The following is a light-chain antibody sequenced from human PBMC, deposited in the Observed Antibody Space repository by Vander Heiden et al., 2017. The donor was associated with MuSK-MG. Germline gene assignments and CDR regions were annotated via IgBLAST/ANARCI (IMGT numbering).Light chain of an antibody. J-gene: IGKJ3*01. V-gene: IGKV1-39*01. CDR2: AAS. CDR3: QQSYNDPIST. Sequence: DIQMTQSPLSLSASVGDRVTLTCRASENINNYLNWYQQRPGKAPKLLIFAASRLESGVPSRFSGSGYGTDFTLTMTSRQPEDFATYYCQQSYNDPISTFGHGTNVDIK. CDR1: ENINNY.